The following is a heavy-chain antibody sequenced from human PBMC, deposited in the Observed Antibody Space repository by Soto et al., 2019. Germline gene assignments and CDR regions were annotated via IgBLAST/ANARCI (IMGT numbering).Heavy chain of an antibody. CDR1: GFTLSSYF. Sequence: LRLSCVASGFTLSSYFMTWVRQAPGKGLEWVSAISNSGGSTYYADSVKGRFTISRDNSHNTLYLQMNNLRAEDTARYYCAKDLEKWLVQLGGLDTWGQGAQVTVSS. CDR3: AKDLEKWLVQLGGLDT. D-gene: IGHD1-1*01. J-gene: IGHJ5*02. V-gene: IGHV3-23*01. CDR2: ISNSGGST.